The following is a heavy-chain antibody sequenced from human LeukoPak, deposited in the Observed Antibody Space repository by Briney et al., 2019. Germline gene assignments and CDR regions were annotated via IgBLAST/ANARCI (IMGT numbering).Heavy chain of an antibody. Sequence: GGFLRLSCAASGFTFSSYWMHWARQAPGKGLVWVSRINSDGSSTSYADSVKGRFTISRDNAKNTLYLQMNSLRAEDTAVYYCARVTYSSGWTGAIDAFDIWGQGTMVTVSS. CDR1: GFTFSSYW. J-gene: IGHJ3*02. D-gene: IGHD6-19*01. CDR2: INSDGSST. V-gene: IGHV3-74*01. CDR3: ARVTYSSGWTGAIDAFDI.